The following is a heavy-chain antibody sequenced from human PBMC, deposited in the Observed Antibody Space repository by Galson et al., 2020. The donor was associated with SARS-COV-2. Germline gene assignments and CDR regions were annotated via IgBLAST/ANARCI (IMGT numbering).Heavy chain of an antibody. CDR3: ARDPCSGCCFDS. V-gene: IGHV3-72*01. D-gene: IGHD6-19*01. CDR1: AFIFSDHY. J-gene: IGHJ4*02. Sequence: GGSLRLSCPASAFIFSDHYMDWVRQAPGKGLEWVGRIRSKTNSYTTEYAASVKGRFIISRDDSESSLYLQMNSLKSEDTAVYYCARDPCSGCCFDSWGQGTLVTVSS. CDR2: IRSKTNSYTT.